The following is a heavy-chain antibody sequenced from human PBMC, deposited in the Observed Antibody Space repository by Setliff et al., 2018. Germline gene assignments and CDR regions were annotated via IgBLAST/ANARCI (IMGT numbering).Heavy chain of an antibody. V-gene: IGHV1-46*01. CDR2: INPSGGST. Sequence: ASVKVSCKASGGTFSSYAISWVRQAPGQGLEWMGIINPSGGSTSYAQKFQGRVTMTRDTSTSTVYMELSSLRSEDTAVYYCARDARDFWSGYSSHEGFDPWGQGTLVTVSS. D-gene: IGHD3-3*01. J-gene: IGHJ5*02. CDR1: GGTFSSYA. CDR3: ARDARDFWSGYSSHEGFDP.